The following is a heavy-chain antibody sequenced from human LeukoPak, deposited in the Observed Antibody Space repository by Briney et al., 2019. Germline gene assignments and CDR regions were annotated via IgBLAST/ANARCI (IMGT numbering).Heavy chain of an antibody. CDR1: GFNFRDHW. CDR2: IWYDGSNK. V-gene: IGHV3-33*08. CDR3: ARMGG. J-gene: IGHJ4*02. Sequence: GGSLRLSCAASGFNFRDHWMDWVRQAPGKGLEWVAVIWYDGSNKYYADSVKGRFTISRDNSKNTLYLQMNSLRAEDTAVYYCARMGGWGQGTLVTVSS. D-gene: IGHD3-16*01.